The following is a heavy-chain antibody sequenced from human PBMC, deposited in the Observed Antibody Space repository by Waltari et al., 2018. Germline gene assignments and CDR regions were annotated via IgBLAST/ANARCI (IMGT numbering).Heavy chain of an antibody. Sequence: QVQLQESGPGLVKPSQTLSLTCTVSGGPISRGAYFWTWIRQPPGKGLEWIGYISYSGSTSSNPSLTSRLTISINTSRNQFSLRLSSVTAADTALYYCARADVGIAAAHIDYWGQGTLITVSP. CDR1: GGPISRGAYF. CDR3: ARADVGIAAAHIDY. J-gene: IGHJ4*02. CDR2: ISYSGST. D-gene: IGHD6-13*01. V-gene: IGHV4-30-4*08.